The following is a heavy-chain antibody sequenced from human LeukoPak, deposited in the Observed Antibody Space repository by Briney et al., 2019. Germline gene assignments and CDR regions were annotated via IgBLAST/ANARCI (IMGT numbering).Heavy chain of an antibody. CDR3: ARGRGYCSGGSCYRCCHFDY. CDR1: GGSFSGYY. CDR2: INHSGST. D-gene: IGHD2-15*01. V-gene: IGHV4-34*01. Sequence: SETLSLTCAVYGGSFSGYYWSWIRQPPGKGLEWIGEINHSGSTNYNPSLKSRVTISVDTSKNQFSLKLSSVTAADTAVYYCARGRGYCSGGSCYRCCHFDYWGQGTLATVSS. J-gene: IGHJ4*02.